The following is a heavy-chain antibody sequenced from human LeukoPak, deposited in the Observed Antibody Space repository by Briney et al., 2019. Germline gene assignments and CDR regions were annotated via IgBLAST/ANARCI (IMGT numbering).Heavy chain of an antibody. CDR3: AKRSAAGTVGYFDY. CDR2: ISWDGGST. D-gene: IGHD6-13*01. CDR1: GFTFDDYA. J-gene: IGHJ4*02. V-gene: IGHV3-43D*03. Sequence: PGGSLRLSCAAPGFTFDDYAMHWVRQAPGKGLEWVSLISWDGGSTYYADSVKGRFTISRDDAKNSLYLQMHSLRAEDTALYYCAKRSAAGTVGYFDYWGQGTLVTVSS.